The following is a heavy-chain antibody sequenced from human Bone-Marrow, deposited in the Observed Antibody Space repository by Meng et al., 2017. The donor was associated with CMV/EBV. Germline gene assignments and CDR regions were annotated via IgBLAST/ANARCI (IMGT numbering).Heavy chain of an antibody. CDR1: GFTFSSYA. CDR3: ARQVVPALPFDN. Sequence: GESLKISCAASGFTFSSYAMSWVRQAPGKGLEWVSYISSSGSTIYYADSVKGRFTISRDNAKNSLYLQMNSLRAEDTAVYYCARQVVPALPFDNWGQGTLVTVSS. CDR2: ISSSGSTI. V-gene: IGHV3-48*03. D-gene: IGHD2-2*01. J-gene: IGHJ4*02.